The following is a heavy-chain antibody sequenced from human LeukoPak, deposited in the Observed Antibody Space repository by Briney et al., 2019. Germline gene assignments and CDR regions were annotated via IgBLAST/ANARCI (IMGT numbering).Heavy chain of an antibody. CDR1: GYTFTSYY. CDR3: ARGSNSNDFDI. CDR2: INPSGGST. D-gene: IGHD1-1*01. J-gene: IGHJ3*02. Sequence: ASVKVSCKASGYTFTSYYMHGVLQAPGQGLKWMVIINPSGGSTSYAQKFQGRVTMTSDTSNSTVYMELSSLRSEDTAVYYCARGSNSNDFDIWGQGPMATVSS. V-gene: IGHV1-46*01.